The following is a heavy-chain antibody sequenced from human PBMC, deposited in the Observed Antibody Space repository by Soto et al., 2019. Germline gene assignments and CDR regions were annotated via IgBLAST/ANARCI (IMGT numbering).Heavy chain of an antibody. Sequence: SETLSLTCTVSGGSISSSSYYWGWIRQPPGKGLEWIGSIYYSGSTYYNPSLKSRVTISVDTSKNQFSLKLSSVTAADTAVYYCARYVHYDFWSGYLNYYYYMDVWGKGTTVTVSS. CDR3: ARYVHYDFWSGYLNYYYYMDV. V-gene: IGHV4-39*01. CDR1: GGSISSSSYY. CDR2: IYYSGST. D-gene: IGHD3-3*01. J-gene: IGHJ6*03.